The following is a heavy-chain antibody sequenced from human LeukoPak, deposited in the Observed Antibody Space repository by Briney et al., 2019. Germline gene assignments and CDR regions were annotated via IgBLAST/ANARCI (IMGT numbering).Heavy chain of an antibody. V-gene: IGHV1-69*04. CDR2: IIPILGIA. Sequence: AASVKVSCKASGGTFSSYAISWVRQAPGQGLEWMGRIIPILGIANYAQKFQGRVTITADKSTSTAYMELSSLRSEDTAVYYCARDPGYDSSGYFLDYWGQGTLVTVSS. D-gene: IGHD3-22*01. CDR3: ARDPGYDSSGYFLDY. CDR1: GGTFSSYA. J-gene: IGHJ4*02.